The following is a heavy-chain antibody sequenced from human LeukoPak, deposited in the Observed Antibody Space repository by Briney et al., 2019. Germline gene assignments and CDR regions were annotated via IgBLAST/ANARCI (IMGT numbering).Heavy chain of an antibody. CDR1: GYTFTSYA. Sequence: GASVKVSCKASGYTFTSYAISWVRQAPGQGLEWMGRIIPILGIANYAQKFQGRVTITADKSTSTAYMELSSLRSEDTAVYYCARGYSGYDGLYYYYGMDVWGQGTTVTVSS. D-gene: IGHD5-12*01. V-gene: IGHV1-69*04. CDR3: ARGYSGYDGLYYYYGMDV. J-gene: IGHJ6*02. CDR2: IIPILGIA.